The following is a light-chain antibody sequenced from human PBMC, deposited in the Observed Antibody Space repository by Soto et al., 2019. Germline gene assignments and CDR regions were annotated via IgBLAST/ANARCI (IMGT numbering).Light chain of an antibody. V-gene: IGKV1-39*01. CDR3: QQSYSTPLT. J-gene: IGKJ4*01. CDR1: QPINSY. Sequence: DIQTTQSPSSLSESVGDSVPITCRASQPINSYLNWFQQKPGKAPKLLIDAASNLQSEFASSLRGSGSGTEFTIPISSLQLEDVATCYCQQSYSTPLTFGGGITGDTK. CDR2: AAS.